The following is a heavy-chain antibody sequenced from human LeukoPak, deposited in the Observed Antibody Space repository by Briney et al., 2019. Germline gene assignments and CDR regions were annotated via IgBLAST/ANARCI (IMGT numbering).Heavy chain of an antibody. Sequence: HSGGSLSLSCAASGFTFSGSAMHWVRQASGKGLEWVGRIRSKANSYATAYAASVKGRVTISRDESKKTALQQMTSPRTEDTAVYCCTTFYYYESPDAFDIWGQGTMVTVSS. D-gene: IGHD3-22*01. CDR3: TTFYYYESPDAFDI. J-gene: IGHJ3*02. CDR2: IRSKANSYAT. V-gene: IGHV3-73*01. CDR1: GFTFSGSA.